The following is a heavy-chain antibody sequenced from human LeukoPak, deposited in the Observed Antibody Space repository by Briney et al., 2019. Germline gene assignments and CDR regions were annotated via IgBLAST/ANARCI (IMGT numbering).Heavy chain of an antibody. CDR3: ARDRLHTAFDYYYYYMDV. V-gene: IGHV1-46*01. CDR1: GYTFTLYY. CDR2: INPSGGST. Sequence: ASVKVSCKASGYTFTLYYMHWVRQAPGQGLEWMGIINPSGGSTSYAQKFQGRVTMTRDMSTSTVYMELSSLRSEDTAVYYCARDRLHTAFDYYYYYMDVWGKGTTVTVSS. D-gene: IGHD5-24*01. J-gene: IGHJ6*03.